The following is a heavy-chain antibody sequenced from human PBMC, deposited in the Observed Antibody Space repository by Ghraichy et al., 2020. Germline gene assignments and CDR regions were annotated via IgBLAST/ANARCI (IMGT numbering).Heavy chain of an antibody. D-gene: IGHD2-2*01. V-gene: IGHV3-48*03. CDR2: IGGSGASI. CDR1: GFTFRSYE. Sequence: GGSLRLSCAASGFTFRSYEMNWVRQAPGKGLEWVSYIGGSGASIFYADSVKGRFTISRDNAKNSLYLQMNSLRAEDTTVYYCTKQIPAGTGLPDSWGQGTRVTVSS. CDR3: TKQIPAGTGLPDS. J-gene: IGHJ4*02.